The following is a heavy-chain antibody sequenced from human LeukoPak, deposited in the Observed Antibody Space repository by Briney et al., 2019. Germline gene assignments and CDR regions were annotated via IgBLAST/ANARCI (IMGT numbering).Heavy chain of an antibody. CDR3: AREGVATTEHYYGMDV. V-gene: IGHV3-23*01. CDR2: ISGSGGST. D-gene: IGHD5-12*01. J-gene: IGHJ6*02. CDR1: GFTFSSYA. Sequence: QSGGSLRLSCAASGFTFSSYAMSWVRQASGKGLEWVSAISGSGGSTYYADSVKGRFTISRDNSKNTLYLQMNSLRAEDTAVYYCAREGVATTEHYYGMDVWGQGTTVTVSS.